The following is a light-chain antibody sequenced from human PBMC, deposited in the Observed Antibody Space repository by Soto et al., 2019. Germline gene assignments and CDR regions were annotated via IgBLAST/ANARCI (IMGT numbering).Light chain of an antibody. CDR3: QQYHNYWT. Sequence: DIQMTQSPSTLSASVGDRVSITCRTSQSINSWLARYQQKPGEAPKLLIYKASSLESGVPSRFSGSGSGTEFTLTISSLQPDDFATYYCQQYHNYWTFGQGTKVDIK. J-gene: IGKJ1*01. V-gene: IGKV1-5*03. CDR1: QSINSW. CDR2: KAS.